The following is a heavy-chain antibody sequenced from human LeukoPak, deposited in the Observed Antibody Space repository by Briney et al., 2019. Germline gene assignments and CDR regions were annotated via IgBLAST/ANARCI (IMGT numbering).Heavy chain of an antibody. D-gene: IGHD3-3*01. CDR2: ISSSSSYT. V-gene: IGHV3-11*06. J-gene: IGHJ4*02. Sequence: PGGSLRLSCAASGFTLSDYYMSWIRQAPGKGLEWVSYISSSSSYTNYADSVKGRFTISRDNAKNSLYLQMNSLRAEDTAVYYCATDGGPWSRDYWGQGTLVTVSS. CDR3: ATDGGPWSRDY. CDR1: GFTLSDYY.